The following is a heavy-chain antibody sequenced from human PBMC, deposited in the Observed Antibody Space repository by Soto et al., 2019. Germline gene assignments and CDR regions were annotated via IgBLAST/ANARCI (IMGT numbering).Heavy chain of an antibody. J-gene: IGHJ4*02. CDR2: IKQDETEK. Sequence: GSLRLSCAASGXTLSDYCMSWVRQAPGKGLELVARIKQDETEKHYVESVKGRFTSSRDNAKNSLFLQLNSLTAEDTATYYCARTGVFDYWGQGILVTVS. V-gene: IGHV3-7*01. CDR1: GXTLSDYC. CDR3: ARTGVFDY. D-gene: IGHD7-27*01.